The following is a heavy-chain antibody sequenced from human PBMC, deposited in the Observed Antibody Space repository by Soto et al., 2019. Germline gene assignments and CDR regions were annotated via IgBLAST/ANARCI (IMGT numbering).Heavy chain of an antibody. D-gene: IGHD6-19*01. J-gene: IGHJ4*02. CDR3: ARWYYSGSNYFDS. V-gene: IGHV3-23*01. CDR1: GFTFSGYV. Sequence: GGSLRLSCGASGFTFSGYVMTWVRQAPGKGLEWVSGISTDGGTTSYADSVKGRFTISRDNSKNTLYLQMSSLRVEDTADYFCARWYYSGSNYFDSWGQGTLVTVSS. CDR2: ISTDGGTT.